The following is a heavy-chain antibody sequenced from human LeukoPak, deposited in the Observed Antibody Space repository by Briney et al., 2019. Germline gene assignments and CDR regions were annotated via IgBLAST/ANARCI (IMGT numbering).Heavy chain of an antibody. CDR1: GFTFSSYA. Sequence: GGSLRLSCAASGFTFSSYAMSWVRQAPGKGLEWVSAISGSGGSTYYADSVKGRFTISRDNSMNTLYLQMNSLRAEDTAVYYCAKGTVVVAATALFDYWGQGTLVTVSS. D-gene: IGHD2-15*01. CDR3: AKGTVVVAATALFDY. J-gene: IGHJ4*02. CDR2: ISGSGGST. V-gene: IGHV3-23*01.